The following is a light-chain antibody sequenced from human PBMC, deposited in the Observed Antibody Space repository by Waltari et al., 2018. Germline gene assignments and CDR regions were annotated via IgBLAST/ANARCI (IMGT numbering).Light chain of an antibody. CDR3: NSYAGNNSYV. CDR1: SSDMVSSNY. CDR2: EVY. Sequence: QSALTQPPSASGPPGQSVTIPCTGPSSDMVSSNYVYWYQQPPGKAPKLIISEVYNRPSGVPDRFSGSKSGNTASLTVSGLQAEDEADYFCNSYAGNNSYVFGTGTKVTVL. V-gene: IGLV2-8*01. J-gene: IGLJ1*01.